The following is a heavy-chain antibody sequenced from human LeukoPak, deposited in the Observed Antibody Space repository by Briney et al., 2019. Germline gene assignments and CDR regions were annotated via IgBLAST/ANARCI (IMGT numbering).Heavy chain of an antibody. Sequence: GGSLRLSCAASGFTFTSYWMSWVRQAPGKGLEWVANIKQDGSEKYYVDSVKGRFTISRDNAKNSLYLQMNSLRAEDTAVYYCAKDEHITIFGGPLDYWGQGTLVTVSS. V-gene: IGHV3-7*03. CDR3: AKDEHITIFGGPLDY. CDR2: IKQDGSEK. J-gene: IGHJ4*02. CDR1: GFTFTSYW. D-gene: IGHD3-3*01.